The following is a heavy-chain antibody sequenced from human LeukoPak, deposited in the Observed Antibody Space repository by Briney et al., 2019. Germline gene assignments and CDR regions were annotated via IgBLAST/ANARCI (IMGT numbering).Heavy chain of an antibody. D-gene: IGHD4-17*01. CDR3: AGINDYGDPTGAFDI. V-gene: IGHV3-30*04. CDR1: GFIFSNYA. Sequence: GGSLRLSCAASGFIFSNYAMHWVRQAPGKGLEWVALISSDGSKIYYADSVKGRFTISRDNSRNTLYLQMNSLRAEDTAVYYCAGINDYGDPTGAFDIWGQGTMVTVSS. CDR2: ISSDGSKI. J-gene: IGHJ3*02.